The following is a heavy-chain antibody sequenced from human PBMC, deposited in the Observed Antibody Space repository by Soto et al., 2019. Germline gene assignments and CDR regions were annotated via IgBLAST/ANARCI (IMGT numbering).Heavy chain of an antibody. CDR2: IYYSGST. Sequence: SEPLSHTCTVSGGSISSSNYYWGWIRQPPGKGLEWIGNIYYSGSTYYNPSLKSRVTISVDTSKNQLSLKLSSVTAADTAVYYCARNYDTFDYWGKGTLVTVSS. CDR3: ARNYDTFDY. V-gene: IGHV4-39*01. D-gene: IGHD3-22*01. CDR1: GGSISSSNYY. J-gene: IGHJ4*02.